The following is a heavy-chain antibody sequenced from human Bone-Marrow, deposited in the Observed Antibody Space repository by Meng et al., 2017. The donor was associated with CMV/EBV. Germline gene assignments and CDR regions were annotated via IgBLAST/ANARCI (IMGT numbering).Heavy chain of an antibody. J-gene: IGHJ6*02. CDR2: INRNGCST. Sequence: GESLKISCAASGFTFNDYGMSWVRQAPGKGLEWVSGINRNGCSTGYADSVKGRFTISRDNAKNSMYLQMNSLRAEDTDLYYCASDRGYDLWSGSIAHYYYYGMDVWGQGTTVTVSS. V-gene: IGHV3-20*04. CDR1: GFTFNDYG. CDR3: ASDRGYDLWSGSIAHYYYYGMDV. D-gene: IGHD3-3*01.